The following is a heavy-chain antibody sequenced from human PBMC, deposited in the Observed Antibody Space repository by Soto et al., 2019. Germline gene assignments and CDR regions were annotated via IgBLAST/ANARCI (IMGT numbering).Heavy chain of an antibody. CDR2: ISSSSSTI. CDR1: GFTFSSYS. V-gene: IGHV3-48*01. CDR3: ARDPNSSGEGEEVEDY. J-gene: IGHJ4*02. D-gene: IGHD6-25*01. Sequence: GGSLRLSCAASGFTFSSYSMNWVRQAPGKGLEWVSYISSSSSTIYYADSVKGRFTISRDNAKNSLYLQMNSLRAEDTAVYYCARDPNSSGEGEEVEDYWGQGTLVTVSS.